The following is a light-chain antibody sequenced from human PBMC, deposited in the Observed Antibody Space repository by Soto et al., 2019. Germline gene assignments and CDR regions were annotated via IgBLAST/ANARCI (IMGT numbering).Light chain of an antibody. CDR1: QSVSNN. J-gene: IGKJ4*01. V-gene: IGKV3-15*01. Sequence: EIVMTQSPATLSVSPGERATLSCRASQSVSNNLAWYQQKPGQAPRLLIYGASTRATNIPARFSGSASGTEFTPTISSLQSEDFAVYYCQPYNNWPLTFGGGTKV. CDR2: GAS. CDR3: QPYNNWPLT.